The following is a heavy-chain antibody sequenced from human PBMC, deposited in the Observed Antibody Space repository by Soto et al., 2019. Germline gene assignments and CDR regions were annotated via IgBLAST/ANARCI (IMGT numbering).Heavy chain of an antibody. D-gene: IGHD1-26*01. Sequence: PGGSLRFSCAASGCTFGTYPMHWVRQASGKGLEWIGHIRNKANSFATAYAASVKGRFTIYRDDSKNTAYLQMNSLKTEDTAVYYCTILSGRFASWGHGTLVTVSS. CDR3: TILSGRFAS. V-gene: IGHV3-73*01. J-gene: IGHJ5*01. CDR1: GCTFGTYP. CDR2: IRNKANSFAT.